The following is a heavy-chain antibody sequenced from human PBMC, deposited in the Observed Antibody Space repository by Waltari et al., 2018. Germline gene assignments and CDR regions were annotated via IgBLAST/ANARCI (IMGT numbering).Heavy chain of an antibody. CDR1: GFAFSRYT. CDR3: ARDAAGSSSSDFDY. J-gene: IGHJ4*02. V-gene: IGHV3-48*01. D-gene: IGHD6-6*01. CDR2: ISSSPTM. Sequence: EVQLVESGGGLVQPGGSLRLSCAASGFAFSRYTMNWVRQAPGKGLEWVSYISSSPTMFYADSVKGRFTISRDNAKNSLYLQMNSLRAEDTAVYYCARDAAGSSSSDFDYWGQGTLVTVSS.